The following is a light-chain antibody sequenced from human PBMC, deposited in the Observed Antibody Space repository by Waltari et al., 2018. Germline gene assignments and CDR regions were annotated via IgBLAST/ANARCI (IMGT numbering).Light chain of an antibody. CDR2: EGS. Sequence: QSALTQPASVSGSPGQSVTISCTGSSSDVGSYNLVSWYQQYPGKAPKLLLYEGSKRPSGVSSRFSGSRSGNTASLTISGLQTEDEADYHCCSYAGRNIYVFGTGTKVTVL. CDR3: CSYAGRNIYV. J-gene: IGLJ1*01. CDR1: SSDVGSYNL. V-gene: IGLV2-23*01.